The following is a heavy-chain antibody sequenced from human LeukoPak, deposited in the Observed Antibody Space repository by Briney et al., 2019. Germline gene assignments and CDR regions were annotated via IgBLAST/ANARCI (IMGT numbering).Heavy chain of an antibody. CDR3: ATARPHRGFDI. CDR2: ISFGDSDS. V-gene: IGHV5-51*01. Sequence: GESLKISCKGSGYSFINYWIGWVRQMPGKGLEWMGIISFGDSDSRYSPSFQGQVTISVDKSINTAYLQWSSLKASDTAMYYCATARPHRGFDIWGQGTMVTVSS. CDR1: GYSFINYW. J-gene: IGHJ3*02.